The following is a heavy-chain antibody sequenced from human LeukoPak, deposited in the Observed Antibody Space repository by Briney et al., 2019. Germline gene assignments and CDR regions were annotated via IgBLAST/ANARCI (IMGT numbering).Heavy chain of an antibody. Sequence: ASVKVSCKASGYTFTGYYMHWVRQAPGQGLEWMGWINPNSGGTNYAQKFQGRVTMTRDTSISTAYMELSRLRSDDTAVYYCARTAAGECSGSYRFDYWGQGTLVTVSS. CDR2: INPNSGGT. CDR3: ARTAAGECSGSYRFDY. J-gene: IGHJ4*02. V-gene: IGHV1-2*02. D-gene: IGHD1-26*01. CDR1: GYTFTGYY.